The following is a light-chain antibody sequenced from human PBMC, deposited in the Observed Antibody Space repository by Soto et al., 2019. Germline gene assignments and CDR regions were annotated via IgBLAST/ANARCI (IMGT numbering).Light chain of an antibody. CDR2: GAS. CDR3: QQYGSSPRLT. V-gene: IGKV3-20*01. J-gene: IGKJ4*01. Sequence: EIVLTQSPGTLSLSPGQRATLSCRASQSVSSNYLAWYQQKPGQAPRLLIYGASGRATGIPDRFSGSGSGTDFSLTISTLEPEDFAVYYCQQYGSSPRLTFGGGTKLEIK. CDR1: QSVSSNY.